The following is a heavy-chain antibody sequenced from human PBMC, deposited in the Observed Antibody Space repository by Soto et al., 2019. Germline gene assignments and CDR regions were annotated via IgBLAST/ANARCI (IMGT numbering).Heavy chain of an antibody. Sequence: QVHLVQSGAEVKKPGASVKVSCKASGYSFTEYSMHWIRQAPGQRLEWVGRINAGDGDRQYSQKFQDRVTLTRDTVATIVYMEMTTLTSEDPAVYDCARWWSGYQSLFDYWGQGTLVTVSS. CDR2: INAGDGDR. CDR3: ARWWSGYQSLFDY. J-gene: IGHJ4*02. CDR1: GYSFTEYS. D-gene: IGHD3-3*01. V-gene: IGHV1-3*01.